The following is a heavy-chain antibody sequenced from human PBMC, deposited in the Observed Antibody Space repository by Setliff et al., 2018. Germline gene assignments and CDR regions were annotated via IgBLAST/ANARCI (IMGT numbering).Heavy chain of an antibody. Sequence: GASVKVSCKASGYTFNSYGITWVRQAPGQGLEWMGWISCYDGNTRYARKIQGRATMTTDTSTTPAYMELRSLTSDHTAVYYCARVRPCGVDGSTGVGGPYYFDHWGQGTLVTVSS. D-gene: IGHD2-21*02. J-gene: IGHJ4*02. CDR2: ISCYDGNT. CDR1: GYTFNSYG. CDR3: ARVRPCGVDGSTGVGGPYYFDH. V-gene: IGHV1-18*01.